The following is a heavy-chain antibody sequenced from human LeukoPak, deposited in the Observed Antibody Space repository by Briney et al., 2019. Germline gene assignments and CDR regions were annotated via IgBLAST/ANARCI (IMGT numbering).Heavy chain of an antibody. CDR3: ARPKSSGYYYYYGMDV. Sequence: ASVKVSRKASGYTFTSYAMNWVRQAPGQGLEWVGWINTNTGNPTYAQGFTGRFVFSLDTSVSTAYLQISSLKAEDTAVYYCARPKSSGYYYYYGMDVWGQGTTVTVPS. V-gene: IGHV7-4-1*02. J-gene: IGHJ6*02. D-gene: IGHD3-22*01. CDR2: INTNTGNP. CDR1: GYTFTSYA.